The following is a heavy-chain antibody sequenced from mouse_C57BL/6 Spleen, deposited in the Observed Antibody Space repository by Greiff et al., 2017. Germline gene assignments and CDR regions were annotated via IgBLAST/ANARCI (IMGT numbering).Heavy chain of an antibody. CDR2: IDPETGGT. V-gene: IGHV1-15*01. Sequence: VQLQQSGAELVRPGASVTLSCKASGYTFTDYEMHWVKQTPVHGLEWIGAIDPETGGTAYNQKFKGKAILTADKSSSTAYMELRSLTSEDSAVYYCTTVVPFAYWGQGTLGTVSA. CDR3: TTVVPFAY. D-gene: IGHD1-1*01. CDR1: GYTFTDYE. J-gene: IGHJ3*01.